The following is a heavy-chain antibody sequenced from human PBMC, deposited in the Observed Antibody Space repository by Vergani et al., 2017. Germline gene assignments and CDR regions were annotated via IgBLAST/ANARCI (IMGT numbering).Heavy chain of an antibody. CDR2: IDHTGRP. D-gene: IGHD4-11*01. CDR1: GGSFTSYH. J-gene: IGHJ6*03. V-gene: IGHV4-34*01. Sequence: QVQLQQWGGGLLKPSETLSLTCVVNGGSFTSYHWTWIRQSPGEGREWVGDIDHTGRPDYNLSLKSRLTISVDKSRNQFSLTLNSVTATDTAIYFCARVNTETNGHLYYYYYMDVWGQGTAVTVS. CDR3: ARVNTETNGHLYYYYYMDV.